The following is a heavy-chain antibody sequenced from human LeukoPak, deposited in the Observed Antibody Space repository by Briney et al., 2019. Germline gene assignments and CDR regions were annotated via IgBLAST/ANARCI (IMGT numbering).Heavy chain of an antibody. CDR3: ASLDRGYYYSFDC. CDR2: ISSSGSTI. Sequence: GGSLRLSRAASGFTFSSYEMNWVRQAPGKGLEWVSYISSSGSTIYYADSVKGRFTISRDNAKNSLYLQMNSLRAEDTAVYYCASLDRGYYYSFDCWGQGTLVAVSS. D-gene: IGHD2/OR15-2a*01. J-gene: IGHJ4*02. V-gene: IGHV3-48*03. CDR1: GFTFSSYE.